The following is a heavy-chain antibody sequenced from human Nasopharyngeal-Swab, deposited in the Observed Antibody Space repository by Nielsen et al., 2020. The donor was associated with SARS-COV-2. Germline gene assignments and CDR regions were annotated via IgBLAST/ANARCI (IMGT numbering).Heavy chain of an antibody. D-gene: IGHD5-12*01. CDR2: ISSSGSTI. Sequence: SLKISCAASGFTFSSYEMNWVRQAPGKGLEWVSYISSSGSTIYYADSVKGRFTISRDNAKNSLYLQMNSLRAEDTAVYYCAKDRDSGDDSEEYYHYYGMDVWGQGAPVTVSS. CDR3: AKDRDSGDDSEEYYHYYGMDV. CDR1: GFTFSSYE. J-gene: IGHJ6*02. V-gene: IGHV3-48*03.